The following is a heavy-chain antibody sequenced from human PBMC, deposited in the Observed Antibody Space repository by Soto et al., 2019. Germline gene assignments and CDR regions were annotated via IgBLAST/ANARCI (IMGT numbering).Heavy chain of an antibody. Sequence: ASVKVSCKASGYTFTTYNMHWVRQAPGQGPEWMGVINPSDGTTSLAQGFQGRVTMTRDTSTSTAYMELRGLRSDDTAIYYCARGAIGLVLADKHYFEYWGQGTLVTVSS. CDR2: INPSDGTT. J-gene: IGHJ4*02. CDR1: GYTFTTYN. CDR3: ARGAIGLVLADKHYFEY. D-gene: IGHD2-15*01. V-gene: IGHV1-46*01.